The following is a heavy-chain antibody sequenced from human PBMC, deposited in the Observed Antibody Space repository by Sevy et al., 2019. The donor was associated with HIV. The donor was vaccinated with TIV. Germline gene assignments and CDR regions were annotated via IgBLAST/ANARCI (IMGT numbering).Heavy chain of an antibody. CDR1: GFTFSSYW. CDR3: ATSGGET. V-gene: IGHV3-7*01. D-gene: IGHD3-16*01. Sequence: GGCLRLSCAASGFTFSSYWMNWIRQAPGKGLEWVANIKQDGSEKYYVDSVKGRFSISRDNAKMSLYLEMNTLRAEDTAVYYCATSGGETWGQGTLVTVSS. J-gene: IGHJ5*02. CDR2: IKQDGSEK.